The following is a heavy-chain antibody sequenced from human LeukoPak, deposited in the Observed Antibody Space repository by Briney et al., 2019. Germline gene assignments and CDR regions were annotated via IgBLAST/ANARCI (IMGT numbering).Heavy chain of an antibody. Sequence: PGGSLRLSCAASGFTFSSYGMHWVRQAPGKGLEWVAFIRYDGSNKYYADSVKGRFTISRDNSKNTLYLQMNSLRAEDTAVYYCATDLFEYSSSSPDYWGQGTLVTVSS. J-gene: IGHJ4*02. CDR1: GFTFSSYG. CDR3: ATDLFEYSSSSPDY. D-gene: IGHD6-6*01. V-gene: IGHV3-30*02. CDR2: IRYDGSNK.